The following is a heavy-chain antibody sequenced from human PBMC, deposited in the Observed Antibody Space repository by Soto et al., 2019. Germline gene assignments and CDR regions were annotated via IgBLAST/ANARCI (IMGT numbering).Heavy chain of an antibody. CDR3: ATCQLGEYYYAMDI. Sequence: XGTLSITCGVSGDSITTSKWWAWVRQTPGKGLEWIGEIYDSGNTRYNPSLKSRVTISKDTSKNELSLKLNSVTVADTAVYYCATCQLGEYYYAMDIWGQGTTVTVSS. V-gene: IGHV4-4*02. D-gene: IGHD7-27*01. CDR2: IYDSGNT. J-gene: IGHJ6*02. CDR1: GDSITTSKW.